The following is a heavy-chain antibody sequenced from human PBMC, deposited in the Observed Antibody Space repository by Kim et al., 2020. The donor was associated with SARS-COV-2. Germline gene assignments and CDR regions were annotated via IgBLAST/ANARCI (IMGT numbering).Heavy chain of an antibody. D-gene: IGHD6-6*01. J-gene: IGHJ6*02. Sequence: ASVKVSCKASGYTFTSYGISWVRQAPGQGLEWMGWISAYNGNTNYAQKLQGRVTMTTDTSTSTAYMELRSLRSDDTAVYYCARDDGVGQPRPPGVGENYYYGMDVWGQGTTVTVSS. CDR3: ARDDGVGQPRPPGVGENYYYGMDV. CDR2: ISAYNGNT. CDR1: GYTFTSYG. V-gene: IGHV1-18*01.